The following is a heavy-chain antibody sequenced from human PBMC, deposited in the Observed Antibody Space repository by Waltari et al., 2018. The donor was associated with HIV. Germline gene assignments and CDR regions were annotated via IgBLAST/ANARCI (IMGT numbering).Heavy chain of an antibody. J-gene: IGHJ4*02. V-gene: IGHV3-23*01. CDR3: AKSPRAAPYYFDS. Sequence: EVHLLESGGGLVQPGGSLRLSCAASGFAFNSYGMNWVRQTQGGGVEWVSGNSGGGGSTYYADSVKGRFTISRDSFNNTLYLHMTSLRAEDTALYFCAKSPRAAPYYFDSWGQGTQVTVSS. CDR2: NSGGGGST. D-gene: IGHD6-13*01. CDR1: GFAFNSYG.